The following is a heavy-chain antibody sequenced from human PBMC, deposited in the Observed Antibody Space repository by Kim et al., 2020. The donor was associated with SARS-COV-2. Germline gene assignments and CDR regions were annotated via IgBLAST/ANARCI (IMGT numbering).Heavy chain of an antibody. V-gene: IGHV4-34*01. CDR3: ARDSKWFDP. CDR1: GGSFSGYY. Sequence: SETLSRTCAVYGGSFSGYYWSWIRQPPGKGLEWIGEINHSGSTNYNPSLKSRVTISVDTSKNQFSLKLSSVTAADTAVYYCARDSKWFDPWGQGTLVTVSS. J-gene: IGHJ5*02. CDR2: INHSGST.